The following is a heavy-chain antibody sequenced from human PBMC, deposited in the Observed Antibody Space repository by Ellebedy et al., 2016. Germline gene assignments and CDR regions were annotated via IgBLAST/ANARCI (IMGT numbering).Heavy chain of an antibody. Sequence: GESLKISXAASGFTFSRYWMSWVRQAPGKGLERVANINQDGSEIYYVDSVRGRFTISRDNAKNSLYLQMDSLRAEDTAVYYCARDDSSDSYYLDYWGQGTLVTVSS. CDR3: ARDDSSDSYYLDY. CDR2: INQDGSEI. J-gene: IGHJ4*02. CDR1: GFTFSRYW. D-gene: IGHD6-19*01. V-gene: IGHV3-7*01.